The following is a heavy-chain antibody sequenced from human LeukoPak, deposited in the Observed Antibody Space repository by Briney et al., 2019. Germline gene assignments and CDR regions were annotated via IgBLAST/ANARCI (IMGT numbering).Heavy chain of an antibody. V-gene: IGHV1-8*01. CDR3: ARDARRGVELKAFDI. J-gene: IGHJ3*02. D-gene: IGHD1-7*01. Sequence: ASVKVSCTASGYTFTSYDINWVRQATGRGLEWMGWMNPNSGNTGYAQKFQGRVTMTRNTSISTAYMELSSLRSEDTAVYYCARDARRGVELKAFDIWGQGTMVTVSS. CDR2: MNPNSGNT. CDR1: GYTFTSYD.